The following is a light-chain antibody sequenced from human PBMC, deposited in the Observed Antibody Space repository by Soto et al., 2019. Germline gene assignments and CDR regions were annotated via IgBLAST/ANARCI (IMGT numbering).Light chain of an antibody. CDR1: QSVSSSY. J-gene: IGKJ2*01. CDR2: GAS. CDR3: QQYASSLPLYP. Sequence: EIVLTQSPGTLSVSPGERATLSCRASQSVSSSYLAWYQQKPGQAPRLLIYGASSRASGITVRLSGSGSETVSNLTISSPESEDFAVYHCQQYASSLPLYPFGQATNLQIK. V-gene: IGKV3-20*01.